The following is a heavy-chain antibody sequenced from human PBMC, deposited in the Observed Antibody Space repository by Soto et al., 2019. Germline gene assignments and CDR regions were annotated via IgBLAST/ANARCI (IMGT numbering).Heavy chain of an antibody. Sequence: QVQLVQSGAEVTKPGSSVKVSCKASGGTFSSYAISWVQQAHGQGLEWMGGIIPIFGTADYAQKFQGRVTITADESTSTAYMELSSLRSEDTAVYYCARDGGVYDYSPFDYWGQGTLVTVSS. D-gene: IGHD4-4*01. CDR3: ARDGGVYDYSPFDY. CDR1: GGTFSSYA. V-gene: IGHV1-69*12. CDR2: IIPIFGTA. J-gene: IGHJ4*02.